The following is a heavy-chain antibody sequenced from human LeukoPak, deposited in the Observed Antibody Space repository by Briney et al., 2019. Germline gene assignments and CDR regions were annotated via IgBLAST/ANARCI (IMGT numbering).Heavy chain of an antibody. Sequence: ASVKVSCKASGYTFTGYYMHWVRQAPGQGLEWMGWIYPNSGGTNYAQKFQGRVTMTRDTSISTAYMELSRLRSDDTAVYYCARSSPTYYYDSSGYAFDISGQGTMVTVSS. CDR3: ARSSPTYYYDSSGYAFDI. J-gene: IGHJ3*02. CDR1: GYTFTGYY. D-gene: IGHD3-22*01. V-gene: IGHV1-2*02. CDR2: IYPNSGGT.